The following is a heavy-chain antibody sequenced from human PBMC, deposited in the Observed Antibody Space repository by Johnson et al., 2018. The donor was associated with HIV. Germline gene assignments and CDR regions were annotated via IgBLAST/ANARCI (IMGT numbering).Heavy chain of an antibody. V-gene: IGHV3-9*01. Sequence: QLVESGGGLVQPGRSLRLSCAASAFPFDDHALHWVRQTPGKGLQWFSIILKGRFTISRDNSKNPLYLQMNSLRAEDTAVYYCARSVGYCSGGSCSPDAFDIWGQGTMVTVSS. J-gene: IGHJ3*02. CDR3: ARSVGYCSGGSCSPDAFDI. CDR2: I. D-gene: IGHD2-15*01. CDR1: AFPFDDHA.